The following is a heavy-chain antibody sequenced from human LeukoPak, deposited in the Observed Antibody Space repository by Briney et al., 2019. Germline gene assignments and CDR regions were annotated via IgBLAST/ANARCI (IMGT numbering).Heavy chain of an antibody. CDR1: GYKFTSYW. CDR3: ARARVGYSSGWSYYFDY. V-gene: IGHV3-66*02. Sequence: TGESLKISCKGSGYKFTSYWIGWVRQMPGKGLEWVSVIYSGGSTYYADSVKGRFTISGDNSKNTLYLQMNSLRAEDTAVYYCARARVGYSSGWSYYFDYWGQGTLVTVSP. D-gene: IGHD6-19*01. J-gene: IGHJ4*02. CDR2: IYSGGST.